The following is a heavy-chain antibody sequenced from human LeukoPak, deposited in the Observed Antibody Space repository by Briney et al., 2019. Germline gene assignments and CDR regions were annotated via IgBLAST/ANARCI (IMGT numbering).Heavy chain of an antibody. J-gene: IGHJ3*01. CDR1: GFTFRNYL. V-gene: IGHV3-74*01. Sequence: GGSLRLSYAVSGFTFRNYLMHWVRQAPGQGLVWVSRINQDESKAYADSVRGRFTVSRDNAKNMLYLHLSGLRAEDTAVYFCGRGGDGIDFWGQGTTVIVSS. CDR2: INQDESKA. D-gene: IGHD5-24*01. CDR3: GRGGDGIDF.